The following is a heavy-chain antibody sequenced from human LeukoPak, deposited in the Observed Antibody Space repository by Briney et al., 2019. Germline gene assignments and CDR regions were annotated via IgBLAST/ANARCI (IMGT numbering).Heavy chain of an antibody. Sequence: SETLSLTCTVSGGSISIYYWNWIRQPAGKRLEWIGYIYYSGSTNYNPSLKSRVTISVDTSKNQFSLKLSSVTAADTAVYYCARGRSGWYEDYWGQGTLVTVSS. CDR2: IYYSGST. CDR1: GGSISIYY. V-gene: IGHV4-59*01. CDR3: ARGRSGWYEDY. J-gene: IGHJ4*02. D-gene: IGHD6-19*01.